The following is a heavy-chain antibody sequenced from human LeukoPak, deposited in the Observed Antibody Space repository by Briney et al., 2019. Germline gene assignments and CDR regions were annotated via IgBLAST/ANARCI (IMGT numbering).Heavy chain of an antibody. D-gene: IGHD3-16*01. V-gene: IGHV5-51*01. Sequence: GESLKISCKGSGYRFTSYWIGWVRQMPGKGLEWMGIIYPGDSDTRYSPSFQGQVTISADKSISTAYLQWSSLKASDTAIYYCARGGNSVDYYYYGMDVWGQGTTVTVSS. J-gene: IGHJ6*02. CDR2: IYPGDSDT. CDR3: ARGGNSVDYYYYGMDV. CDR1: GYRFTSYW.